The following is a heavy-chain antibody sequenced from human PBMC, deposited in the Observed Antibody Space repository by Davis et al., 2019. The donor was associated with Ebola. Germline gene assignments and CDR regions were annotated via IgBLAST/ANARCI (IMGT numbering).Heavy chain of an antibody. CDR1: GFTFSSYG. D-gene: IGHD6-19*01. V-gene: IGHV3-33*01. J-gene: IGHJ6*02. Sequence: GESLKISCAASGFTFSSYGMHWVRQAPGKGLEWVAVIWYDGSNKYYADSVKGRFTISRDNSKNTLYLQMNSLRAEDTAVYYCARDRERYSSGWFYYYYYGMDVWGQGTTVTVSS. CDR2: IWYDGSNK. CDR3: ARDRERYSSGWFYYYYYGMDV.